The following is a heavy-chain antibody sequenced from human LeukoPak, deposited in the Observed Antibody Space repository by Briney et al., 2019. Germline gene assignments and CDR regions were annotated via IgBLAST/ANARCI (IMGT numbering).Heavy chain of an antibody. CDR1: GYTFTSYG. CDR3: ARPGIAAYYYYGMDV. D-gene: IGHD6-13*01. V-gene: IGHV7-4-1*02. CDR2: INTNTGNP. Sequence: ASVKVSCKASGYTFTSYGISWVRQAPGQGLEWMGWINTNTGNPTYAQGFTGRFVFSLDTSVSTAYLQTSSLKAEDTAVYYCARPGIAAYYYYGMDVWGQGTTVTVSS. J-gene: IGHJ6*02.